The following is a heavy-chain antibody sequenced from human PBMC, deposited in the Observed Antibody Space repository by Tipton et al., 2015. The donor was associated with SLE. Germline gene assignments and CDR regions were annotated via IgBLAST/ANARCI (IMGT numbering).Heavy chain of an antibody. CDR3: ARSFRIAAAGAS. J-gene: IGHJ4*02. V-gene: IGHV4-39*01. CDR1: GGSISSSSYY. Sequence: TLSLTCTVSGGSISSSSYYWGWIRQPPGKGLEWIGSIYYSGSTHYNPSLKSRVTISVDTSKNQFSLKLSSVTAADTAVYYCARSFRIAAAGASWGQGTLVTVSS. D-gene: IGHD6-13*01. CDR2: IYYSGST.